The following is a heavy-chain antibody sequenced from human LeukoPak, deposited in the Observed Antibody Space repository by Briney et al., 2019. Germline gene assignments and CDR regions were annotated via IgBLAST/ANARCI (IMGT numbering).Heavy chain of an antibody. CDR2: IYYSGST. CDR1: GGSNSSGGYY. CDR3: ASYSSTYSKAFDY. J-gene: IGHJ4*02. Sequence: PSETLTLTCTVSGGSNSSGGYYWSWIRQHPGKGLEWIGYIYYSGSTYYNPSLKSRVTISVDTSKNQFSLRLSSVTAADTAVYYCASYSSTYSKAFDYWGQGSLVTVSS. V-gene: IGHV4-31*03. D-gene: IGHD3-22*01.